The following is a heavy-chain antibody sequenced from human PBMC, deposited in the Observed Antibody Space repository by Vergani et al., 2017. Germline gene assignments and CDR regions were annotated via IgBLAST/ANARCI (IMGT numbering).Heavy chain of an antibody. J-gene: IGHJ5*02. CDR2: INHSGST. V-gene: IGHV4-34*01. D-gene: IGHD2-2*01. CDR1: GGSFSGYY. CDR3: ARGADCSSTSCYLDP. Sequence: QVQLQQWGAGLLKPSETLSLTCAVYGGSFSGYYWSWIRQPPGKGLEWIGEINHSGSTNYNPSLKSRVTISVDMSKNQFSLKLSSVTAADTAVYYCARGADCSSTSCYLDPWGQGTLVTVSS.